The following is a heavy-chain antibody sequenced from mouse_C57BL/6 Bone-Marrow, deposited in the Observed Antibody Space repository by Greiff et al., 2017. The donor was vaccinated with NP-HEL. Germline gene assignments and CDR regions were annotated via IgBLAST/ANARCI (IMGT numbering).Heavy chain of an antibody. CDR3: ARFLYGGFAY. D-gene: IGHD1-1*01. Sequence: EVKLMESGGGLVQPGGSLSLSCAASGFTFTDYYMSWVRQPPGKALEWLGFIRNKANGYTTEYSASVKGRFTISRDNSQSILYLQMNALRAEDSATYYCARFLYGGFAYWGQGTLVTVSA. J-gene: IGHJ3*01. V-gene: IGHV7-3*01. CDR2: IRNKANGYTT. CDR1: GFTFTDYY.